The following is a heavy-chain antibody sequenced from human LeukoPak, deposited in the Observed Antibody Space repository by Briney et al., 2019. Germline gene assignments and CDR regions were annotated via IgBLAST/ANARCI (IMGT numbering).Heavy chain of an antibody. CDR2: IIPIFGTA. V-gene: IGHV1-69*01. CDR1: GGTFSSYA. D-gene: IGHD3-10*01. Sequence: SAKVSCKASGGTFSSYAISWVRQAPGQGLEWMGGIIPIFGTADYAQKFQGRVTITADESTSTAYMELSSLRSDDTAVYYCARGGVSSGSYYKTLLGFDYWGQGTLVTVSS. J-gene: IGHJ4*02. CDR3: ARGGVSSGSYYKTLLGFDY.